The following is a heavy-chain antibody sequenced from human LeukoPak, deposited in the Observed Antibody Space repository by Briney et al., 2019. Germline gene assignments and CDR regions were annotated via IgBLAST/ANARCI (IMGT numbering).Heavy chain of an antibody. J-gene: IGHJ3*02. D-gene: IGHD2-15*01. CDR2: ISAYNGNT. V-gene: IGHV1-18*01. CDR1: DYTVTSYG. CDR3: ARDCSGGSCYSGDAFDI. Sequence: ASVKVSCKASDYTVTSYGTSWVRQAPGQGLEWMGWISAYNGNTNYAQKLQGRVTMTTDTSTSTAYMELRSLRSDDTAVYYCARDCSGGSCYSGDAFDIWGQGTMVTVSS.